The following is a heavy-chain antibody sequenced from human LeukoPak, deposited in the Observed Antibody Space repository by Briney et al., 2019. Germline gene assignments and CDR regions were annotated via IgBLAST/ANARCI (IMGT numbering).Heavy chain of an antibody. CDR2: INHSGST. Sequence: PSETLSLTCAVYGGSFSGYYWSWIRQPPGKGLEWIGEINHSGSTNYNPSLKSRVTISVDRSKNQFSLKLSSVTAADTAVYYCARGREMATVYYFDYWGQGTLVTVSS. D-gene: IGHD5-24*01. J-gene: IGHJ4*02. CDR1: GGSFSGYY. CDR3: ARGREMATVYYFDY. V-gene: IGHV4-34*01.